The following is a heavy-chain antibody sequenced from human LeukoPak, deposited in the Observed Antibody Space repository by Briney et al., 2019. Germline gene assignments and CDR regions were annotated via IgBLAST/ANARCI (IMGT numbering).Heavy chain of an antibody. CDR2: ISAYNGNT. J-gene: IGHJ4*02. CDR1: GYTFTSYG. Sequence: ASVTVSCKASGYTFTSYGISWVRQAPGQGLEWMGWISAYNGNTNYAQKLQGRVTMTTDTSTSTAYMELRSLRSDDTAVYYCARDGETSHDSSGLTKNPYRFWGQGTLVTVSS. V-gene: IGHV1-18*01. D-gene: IGHD3-22*01. CDR3: ARDGETSHDSSGLTKNPYRF.